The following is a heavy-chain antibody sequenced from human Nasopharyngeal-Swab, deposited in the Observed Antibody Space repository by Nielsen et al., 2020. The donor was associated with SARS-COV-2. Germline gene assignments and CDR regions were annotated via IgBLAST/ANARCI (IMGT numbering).Heavy chain of an antibody. CDR2: INHSGST. D-gene: IGHD3-10*01. V-gene: IGHV4-34*01. CDR3: ARGRRVVRGVIITNYYYYYYMDV. Sequence: WIRQPPGKGLEWIGEINHSGSTNYNSSLKSRVTISVDTSKNQFSLKLSSVTAADTAVYYCARGRRVVRGVIITNYYYYYYMDVWGKGTTVTVSS. J-gene: IGHJ6*03.